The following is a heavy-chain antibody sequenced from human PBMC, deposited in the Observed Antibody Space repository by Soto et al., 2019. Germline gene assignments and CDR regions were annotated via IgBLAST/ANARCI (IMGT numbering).Heavy chain of an antibody. D-gene: IGHD3-10*01. CDR2: IYYSGST. CDR1: GGSISSSSYY. J-gene: IGHJ6*03. Sequence: SETLSLTCTVSGGSISSSSYYWGWIRQPPGKGLEWIGSIYYSGSTYYNPSLKSRVTISVDTSKNQFSLKLSSVTAADTAVYYCARLKGYGSAPYYMDVWGKGTTVTVSS. CDR3: ARLKGYGSAPYYMDV. V-gene: IGHV4-39*01.